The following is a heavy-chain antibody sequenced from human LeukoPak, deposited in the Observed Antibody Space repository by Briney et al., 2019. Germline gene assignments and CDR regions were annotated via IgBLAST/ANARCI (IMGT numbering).Heavy chain of an antibody. Sequence: PSETLSLTCAVYGGSFSGYYWSWIRQPPGKGLEWIGEINHSGSNNYNPSLKSRVTISVDTSKNQFSLKLSSVTAADTAVYYCARGRIVPAAMGGRWFDPWGQGTLVTVSS. CDR1: GGSFSGYY. V-gene: IGHV4-34*01. CDR2: INHSGSN. CDR3: ARGRIVPAAMGGRWFDP. J-gene: IGHJ5*02. D-gene: IGHD2-2*01.